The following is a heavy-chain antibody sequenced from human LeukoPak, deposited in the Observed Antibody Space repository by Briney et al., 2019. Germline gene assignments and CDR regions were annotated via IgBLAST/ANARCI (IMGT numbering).Heavy chain of an antibody. J-gene: IGHJ4*02. D-gene: IGHD6-13*01. CDR1: GFTFSSYE. Sequence: GGSLRLSCAASGFTFSSYEMNVVAQAPGKGLEGVSYFSSSGITIYYAESGNGRFTISRDNSKNTLYLQMNSLRAEDTAVYYCAHLGIAAAGISDDNDPDYWGQGTLVTVSS. CDR2: FSSSGITI. V-gene: IGHV3-48*03. CDR3: AHLGIAAAGISDDNDPDY.